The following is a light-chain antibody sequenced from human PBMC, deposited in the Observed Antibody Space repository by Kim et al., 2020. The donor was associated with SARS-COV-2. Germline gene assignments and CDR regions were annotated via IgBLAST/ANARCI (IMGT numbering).Light chain of an antibody. J-gene: IGLJ3*02. V-gene: IGLV1-44*01. Sequence: QSVLTQPPSASGTPGQRVTISCSGNSSNIGNNIVNWYQQLPGTAPKPLIYRNNQRPSGVPARFSGSKSGTSASLAISGLQSEDEADYHCATWDDSLSGPVFGGGTQLTVL. CDR2: RNN. CDR1: SSNIGNNI. CDR3: ATWDDSLSGPV.